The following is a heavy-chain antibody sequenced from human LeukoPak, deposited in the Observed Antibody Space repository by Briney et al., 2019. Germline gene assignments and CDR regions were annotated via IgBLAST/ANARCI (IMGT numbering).Heavy chain of an antibody. J-gene: IGHJ4*02. CDR2: ISGRGSTI. D-gene: IGHD6-13*01. CDR3: VREGTSSWALFDY. Sequence: GGSLRLSCAASGFNFSSHSMNWVRQTPGKGLEWVSYISGRGSTIYYADSVKGRFIISRDNAKNSLFLQMNSLRAEDTAVYYCVREGTSSWALFDYWGQGTLVTVSS. V-gene: IGHV3-48*01. CDR1: GFNFSSHS.